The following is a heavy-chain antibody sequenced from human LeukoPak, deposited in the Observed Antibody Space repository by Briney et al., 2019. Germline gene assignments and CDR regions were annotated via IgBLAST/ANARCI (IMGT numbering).Heavy chain of an antibody. CDR2: MNPNSGNT. CDR1: GYTFTSYG. Sequence: GASVKVSCKASGYTFTSYGISWVRQAPGQGLEWMGWMNPNSGNTGYAQKFQGRVTMTRNTSISTAYMELSSLRSEDTAVYYCAREGYCSGGSCLNWFDPWGQGTLVTVSS. CDR3: AREGYCSGGSCLNWFDP. D-gene: IGHD2-15*01. V-gene: IGHV1-8*02. J-gene: IGHJ5*02.